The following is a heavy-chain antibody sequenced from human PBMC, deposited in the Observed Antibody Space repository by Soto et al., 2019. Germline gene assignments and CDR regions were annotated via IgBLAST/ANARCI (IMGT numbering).Heavy chain of an antibody. CDR1: GLSLNKKKED. D-gene: IGHD5-12*01. Sequence: CTFFGLSLNKKKEDVGWIRQPPGKALEWLALIYWDDDKRYSPSLKTRLTITKDTSENQVVLTMTNMDPVDTGTYYCAHRRLVEYSVYEIFDYWGQGALVTVSS. J-gene: IGHJ4*02. CDR2: IYWDDDK. CDR3: AHRRLVEYSVYEIFDY. V-gene: IGHV2-5*02.